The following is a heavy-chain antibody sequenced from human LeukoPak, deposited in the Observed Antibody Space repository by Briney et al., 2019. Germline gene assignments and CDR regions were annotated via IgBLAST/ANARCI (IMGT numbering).Heavy chain of an antibody. CDR1: GYXFITYG. D-gene: IGHD3-10*01. CDR3: ARPGTRFGELFDWFDP. Sequence: ASVKVSCKASGYXFITYGITWVRQAPGQGLEWLGWISGYNGNTNYAQNLQGRVTMTIDTSTTTAYMELRTLRPDDTAVYYCARPGTRFGELFDWFDPRGQGTLVTVSS. V-gene: IGHV1-18*01. CDR2: ISGYNGNT. J-gene: IGHJ5*02.